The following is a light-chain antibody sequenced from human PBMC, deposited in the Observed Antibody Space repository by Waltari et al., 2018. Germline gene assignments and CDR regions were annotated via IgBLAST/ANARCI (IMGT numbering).Light chain of an antibody. CDR1: QSANSW. Sequence: DIQMTQSPSTLSASLGDRVTITCRASQSANSWLAWYQQKPGKATKLLISLASTLETGVPSRFSGSGSGTEFTLTISSLQPDDFATYYCQQYNSFPWTFGQGTPVEVK. J-gene: IGKJ1*01. CDR2: LAS. CDR3: QQYNSFPWT. V-gene: IGKV1-5*03.